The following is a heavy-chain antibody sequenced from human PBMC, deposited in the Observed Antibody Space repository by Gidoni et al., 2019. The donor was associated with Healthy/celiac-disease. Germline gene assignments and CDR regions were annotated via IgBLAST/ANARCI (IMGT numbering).Heavy chain of an antibody. Sequence: EVPLVESGGGLVQPGGSLKISCAASWFTFSGSAMPWVRQASGKGLKVVGLIRSKANSYATAYAASVKGRFTISRDDSKNTAYLQMNSLKTEDTAVYYCTRRVGATDYWGQGTLVTVSS. D-gene: IGHD1-26*01. CDR2: IRSKANSYAT. CDR3: TRRVGATDY. J-gene: IGHJ4*02. V-gene: IGHV3-73*01. CDR1: WFTFSGSA.